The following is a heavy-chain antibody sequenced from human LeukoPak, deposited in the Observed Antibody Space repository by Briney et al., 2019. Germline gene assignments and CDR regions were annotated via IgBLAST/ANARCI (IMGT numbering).Heavy chain of an antibody. V-gene: IGHV3-30*18. CDR1: GLTFSSSA. Sequence: GGSLRLSCVASGLTFSSSAIHWVRQAPGKGLEWVAVISFDGGNKYLAESVRGRFTVSRDNSNNKVYLKMNSLGAEATALYYCAKEYSSSRSKRGSYYYYGVDVWGQGTTVTVSS. J-gene: IGHJ6*02. D-gene: IGHD3-10*01. CDR3: AKEYSSSRSKRGSYYYYGVDV. CDR2: ISFDGGNK.